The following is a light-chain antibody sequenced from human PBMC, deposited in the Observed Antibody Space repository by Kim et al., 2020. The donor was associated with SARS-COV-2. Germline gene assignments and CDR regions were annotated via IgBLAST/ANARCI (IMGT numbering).Light chain of an antibody. J-gene: IGLJ3*02. CDR3: AAWDDSFDGWV. Sequence: QRVTIARSGRSSNIGTNTGSWYQQLPGTAPKLLFYGNLQRPTGVPDRFSATKSGASASLAISGLQSEDEAAYYCAAWDDSFDGWVFGGGTQLTVL. CDR2: GNL. V-gene: IGLV1-44*01. CDR1: SSNIGTNT.